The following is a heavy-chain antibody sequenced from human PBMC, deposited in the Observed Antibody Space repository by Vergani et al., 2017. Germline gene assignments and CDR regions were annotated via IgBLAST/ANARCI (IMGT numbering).Heavy chain of an antibody. D-gene: IGHD3-10*01. J-gene: IGHJ4*02. V-gene: IGHV3-11*06. CDR1: GFTFSDYY. Sequence: QVQLVESGGGLVKPGGSLRLSCAASGFTFSDYYMSWLRQAPGKGLEWVSYISSSSSYTNYAESVKGRFTISRDNAKNSLYLQMNSLRDEDTAVYYCARERNTYYYGSGSIDYWGQGTLVTVSS. CDR3: ARERNTYYYGSGSIDY. CDR2: ISSSSSYT.